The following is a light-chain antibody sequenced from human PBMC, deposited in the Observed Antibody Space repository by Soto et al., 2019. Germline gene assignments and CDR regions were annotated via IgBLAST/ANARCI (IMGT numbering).Light chain of an antibody. CDR3: SSFSTTDNVKL. Sequence: QSALTQPASVSGSPGQSITISCTGASSDIGDYNYVSWYQQYVGQAPKLLIFEVTERPSGVSDRFSGSKSGNTASLTISGLQAEDEADYYCSSFSTTDNVKLFGGGTKLTVL. J-gene: IGLJ3*02. CDR2: EVT. CDR1: SSDIGDYNY. V-gene: IGLV2-14*01.